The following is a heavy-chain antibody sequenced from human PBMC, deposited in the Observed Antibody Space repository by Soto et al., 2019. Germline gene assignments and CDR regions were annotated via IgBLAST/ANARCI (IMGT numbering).Heavy chain of an antibody. D-gene: IGHD1-7*01. V-gene: IGHV1-69*13. CDR3: AREGSVTGTNNWFDP. Sequence: ASVKVSCKASGGTFSSYAISWVRQAPGQGLEWMGGIIPIFGTANYAQKFQGRVTITADESTSTAYMELSSLRSEDTAVYYCAREGSVTGTNNWFDPWGQGTLVTVSS. CDR2: IIPIFGTA. J-gene: IGHJ5*02. CDR1: GGTFSSYA.